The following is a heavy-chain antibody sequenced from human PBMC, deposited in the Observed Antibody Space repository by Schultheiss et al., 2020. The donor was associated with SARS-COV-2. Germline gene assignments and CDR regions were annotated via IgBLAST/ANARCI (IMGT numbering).Heavy chain of an antibody. Sequence: GGSLRLSCAASGFTFSSYAMHWVRQAPGKGLEWVAVISYDGSNKYYADSVKGRFTISRDNSKNSLYLQMNSLRDEDTAVYYCARAINYYDSSGYYEGVDYFDYWGQGTLVTVSS. V-gene: IGHV3-30-3*01. CDR3: ARAINYYDSSGYYEGVDYFDY. CDR1: GFTFSSYA. D-gene: IGHD3-22*01. CDR2: ISYDGSNK. J-gene: IGHJ4*02.